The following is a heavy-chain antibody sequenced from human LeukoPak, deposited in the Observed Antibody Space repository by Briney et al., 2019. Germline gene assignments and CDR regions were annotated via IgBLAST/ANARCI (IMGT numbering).Heavy chain of an antibody. V-gene: IGHV1-8*01. Sequence: GWINPNSLIPGYAPKFRGRVTLTMDTSIRTAYMELSGLTYDDTAIYYCARVKPVPTVSFDPWGQGTLVTVSS. D-gene: IGHD4-17*01. CDR2: INPNSLIP. CDR3: ARVKPVPTVSFDP. J-gene: IGHJ5*02.